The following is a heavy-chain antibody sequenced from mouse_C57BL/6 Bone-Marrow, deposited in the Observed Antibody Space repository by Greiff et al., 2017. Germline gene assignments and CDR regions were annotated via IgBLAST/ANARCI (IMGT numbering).Heavy chain of an antibody. J-gene: IGHJ4*01. Sequence: EVQLQQSGTVLARPGASVKMSCKTSGYTFTSYWMHWVKQRPGRGLVWLGAFFPGNSDTSYNQTFKGKAKLTAVTSASTAYMELSGLTNEDSAVYYCTRLLTAMDYWGQGTSVTVSS. CDR3: TRLLTAMDY. D-gene: IGHD2-1*01. CDR1: GYTFTSYW. V-gene: IGHV1-5*01. CDR2: FFPGNSDT.